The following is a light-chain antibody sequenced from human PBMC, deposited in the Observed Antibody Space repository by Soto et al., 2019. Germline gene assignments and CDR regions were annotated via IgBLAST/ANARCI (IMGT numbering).Light chain of an antibody. CDR2: GAS. CDR3: QQYNNWPPGA. V-gene: IGKV3-15*01. Sequence: EIVMTQSPATLSVSPGERATLSCRASQGVSSNLAWYQQKPGQAPRLLIYGASTRATGIPARFSGSGAGTEFTLPISSLQAEDFAVYYFQQYNNWPPGAFGQGTKLEIK. J-gene: IGKJ2*01. CDR1: QGVSSN.